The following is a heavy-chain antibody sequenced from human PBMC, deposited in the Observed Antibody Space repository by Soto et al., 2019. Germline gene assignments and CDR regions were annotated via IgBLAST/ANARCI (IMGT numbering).Heavy chain of an antibody. CDR3: AVQPYYYDSSGYSKLDAFDI. V-gene: IGHV4-61*01. J-gene: IGHJ3*02. CDR2: IYYSGST. D-gene: IGHD3-22*01. CDR1: GGSVSSGSYY. Sequence: SETLSLTCTVSGGSVSSGSYYWSWIRQPPGKGLEWIGYIYYSGSTKYNHSLKSRVTKSVDTSKKQFSLKLSYVNAADTALFYCAVQPYYYDSSGYSKLDAFDIWGQGTMGTV.